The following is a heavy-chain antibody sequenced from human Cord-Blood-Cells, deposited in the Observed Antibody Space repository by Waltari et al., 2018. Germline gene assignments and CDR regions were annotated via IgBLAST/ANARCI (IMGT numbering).Heavy chain of an antibody. Sequence: DDKYYSTSLKTRLTISKDTSKNQVVLTMTNMDPVDTATYYCARIRYSSSWYPGNDAFDIWGQGTMVTVSP. CDR3: ARIRYSSSWYPGNDAFDI. V-gene: IGHV2-70*01. J-gene: IGHJ3*02. CDR2: DDK. D-gene: IGHD6-13*01.